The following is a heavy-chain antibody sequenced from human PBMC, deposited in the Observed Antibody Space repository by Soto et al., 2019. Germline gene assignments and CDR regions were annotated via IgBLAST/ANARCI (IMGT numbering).Heavy chain of an antibody. Sequence: ASVKVSCKASGYTFTSYGISWVRQAPGQGPEWMGWISAYNGNTNYAQKLQGRVTMTTDTSTSTAYMELRSLRSDDTAVYYCARRQLVHYYYYMDVWGKGTTVTVSS. J-gene: IGHJ6*03. CDR3: ARRQLVHYYYYMDV. CDR2: ISAYNGNT. D-gene: IGHD6-6*01. CDR1: GYTFTSYG. V-gene: IGHV1-18*01.